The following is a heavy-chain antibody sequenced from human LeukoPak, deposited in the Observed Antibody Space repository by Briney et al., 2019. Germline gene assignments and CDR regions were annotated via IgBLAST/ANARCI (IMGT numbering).Heavy chain of an antibody. J-gene: IGHJ5*02. V-gene: IGHV3-7*01. D-gene: IGHD2-15*01. CDR3: ARDFVVGPQEWSWFDP. Sequence: PGGSLRLSCAASGFTFSSYWMSWVRQAPGKGLEWVANIKQDGSEKYYVDSVKGRFTISRDNAKNSLYLQMNSLRAEDTAVYYCARDFVVGPQEWSWFDPWGQGTLVTVSS. CDR1: GFTFSSYW. CDR2: IKQDGSEK.